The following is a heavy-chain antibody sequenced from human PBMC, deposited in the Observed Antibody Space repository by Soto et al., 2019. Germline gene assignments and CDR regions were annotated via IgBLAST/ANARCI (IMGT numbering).Heavy chain of an antibody. CDR3: AKDREAAAGLG. Sequence: GGSLRLSCAASGFPFSSYAMSWVRQAPGKGLEWVSAISGSGGSTYYADPVKGRFTISRDNSKNTLYLQMNSLRAEDTAVYYCAKDREAAAGLGWGQGTLVTVSS. CDR2: ISGSGGST. CDR1: GFPFSSYA. J-gene: IGHJ4*02. V-gene: IGHV3-23*01. D-gene: IGHD6-13*01.